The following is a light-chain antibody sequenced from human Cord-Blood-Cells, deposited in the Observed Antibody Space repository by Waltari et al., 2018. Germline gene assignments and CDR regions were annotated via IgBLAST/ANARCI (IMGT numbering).Light chain of an antibody. Sequence: DIQMTQPPSSLSASVGDRVTITCRASQSISSYLNWYQQKPGKAPKLLIYAASSLQSGVPERFSGSGSGTDFTLTISSLQPEDFATYYCQQSYSAPYTFGQGTKLEIK. CDR1: QSISSY. CDR2: AAS. V-gene: IGKV1-39*01. CDR3: QQSYSAPYT. J-gene: IGKJ2*01.